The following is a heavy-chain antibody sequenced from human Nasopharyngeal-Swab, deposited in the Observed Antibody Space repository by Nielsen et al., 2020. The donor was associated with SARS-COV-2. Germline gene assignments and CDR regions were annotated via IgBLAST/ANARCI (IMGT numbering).Heavy chain of an antibody. CDR1: GGSISSGGYS. J-gene: IGHJ6*02. CDR3: AKDLVVDGFYYYGLDV. Sequence: SETLSLTCAVSGGSISSGGYSWNWIRQPPGKGLEWIGYTYPSGSTYYNPSLKSRVTMSVDRTENQFSLKLSSVTAADTAVYYCAKDLVVDGFYYYGLDVWGQGTTVTVSS. CDR2: TYPSGST. D-gene: IGHD2-15*01. V-gene: IGHV4-30-2*01.